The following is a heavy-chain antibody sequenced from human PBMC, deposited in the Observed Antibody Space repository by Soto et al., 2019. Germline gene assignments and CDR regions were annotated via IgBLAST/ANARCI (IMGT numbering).Heavy chain of an antibody. J-gene: IGHJ6*02. CDR1: GDSISRAEYY. V-gene: IGHV4-30-4*02. D-gene: IGHD1-1*01. CDR3: NGYLWVEPELYFYGMDV. Sequence: PSGTLSLTCTVSGDSISRAEYYWSWIHQTPGRGLEWIGHIFYIGNTYYNPSIKSRLTIAVDTSTNHFSLRLTSVSAADTAVYYCNGYLWVEPELYFYGMDVWGQGTTVTVSS. CDR2: IFYIGNT.